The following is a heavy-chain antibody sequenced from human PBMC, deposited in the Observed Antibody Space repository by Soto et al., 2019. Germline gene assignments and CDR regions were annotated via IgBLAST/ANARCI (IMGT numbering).Heavy chain of an antibody. CDR3: AKSQPPRITMIVVVPFDY. D-gene: IGHD3-22*01. V-gene: IGHV3-23*01. J-gene: IGHJ4*02. CDR2: ISGSGGST. Sequence: EVQLLESGGGLVQPGGSLRLSCAASGFTFSSYAMSWVRQAPGKGLEWVSAISGSGGSTYYADSVKGRFTISRDNSKNPLYLQMNSLRAEDTAVYYCAKSQPPRITMIVVVPFDYWGQGTLVTVSS. CDR1: GFTFSSYA.